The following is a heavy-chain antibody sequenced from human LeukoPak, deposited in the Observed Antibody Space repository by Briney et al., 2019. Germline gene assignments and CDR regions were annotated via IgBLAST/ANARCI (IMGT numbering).Heavy chain of an antibody. J-gene: IGHJ4*02. Sequence: PGGSLRLSCTASGFKFDDYGMTWVRHAPGKGLGWVSDINWNGDSRSYAHSVRGRFTISRDNAKNSLYLQMNSLRAEDTAVYYCARDGYNYRFDYWGQGTLVTVSS. CDR2: INWNGDSR. CDR1: GFKFDDYG. D-gene: IGHD5-24*01. CDR3: ARDGYNYRFDY. V-gene: IGHV3-20*04.